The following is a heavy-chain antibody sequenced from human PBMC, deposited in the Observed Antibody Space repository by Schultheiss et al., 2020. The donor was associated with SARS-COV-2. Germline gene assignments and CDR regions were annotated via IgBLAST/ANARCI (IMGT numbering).Heavy chain of an antibody. V-gene: IGHV3-33*08. CDR2: IWYDGTNK. CDR1: GFTFSSYS. J-gene: IGHJ6*02. Sequence: GESLKISCAASGFTFSSYSMNWVRQAPGKGLEWVAVIWYDGTNKYYADSVKGRFTISRDNSKNTLSLQMNSLRAEDTAVYYCARDLLMTTVTTDYYGMDVWGQGTTVTGSS. CDR3: ARDLLMTTVTTDYYGMDV. D-gene: IGHD4-11*01.